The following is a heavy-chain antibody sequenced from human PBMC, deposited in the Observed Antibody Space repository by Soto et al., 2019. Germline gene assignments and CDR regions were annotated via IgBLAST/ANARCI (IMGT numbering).Heavy chain of an antibody. CDR1: GGSISSGDYY. V-gene: IGHV4-30-4*01. Sequence: SETLSLTCTVSGGSISSGDYYWSWIRQPPGKGLEWIGYIYYSGSTYYNPSLKSRVTTSVDTSKNQFSLKLSSVTAADTAVYYCAREEYSSSFPAAWNAKNWFDPWGQGTLVTVSS. CDR3: AREEYSSSFPAAWNAKNWFDP. J-gene: IGHJ5*02. CDR2: IYYSGST. D-gene: IGHD6-13*01.